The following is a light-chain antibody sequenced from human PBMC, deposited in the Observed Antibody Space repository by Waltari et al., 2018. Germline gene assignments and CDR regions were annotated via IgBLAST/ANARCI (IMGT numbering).Light chain of an antibody. J-gene: IGLJ3*02. CDR3: QTGGHGTLM. V-gene: IGLV4-69*02. CDR2: VNSEGSH. Sequence: QLVLIQSPSASASLGASAKLTCTLPSGHSSNLVASHQQQPEQGPRFLMKVNSEGSHSKGDDIPYRFSSSSSGAARYLTSSTVQSEDEAVYYCQTGGHGTLMFGGGTELTAL. CDR1: SGHSSNL.